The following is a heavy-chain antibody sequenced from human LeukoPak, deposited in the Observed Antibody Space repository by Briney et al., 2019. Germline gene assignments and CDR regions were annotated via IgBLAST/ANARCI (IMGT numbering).Heavy chain of an antibody. CDR2: IYYSGST. V-gene: IGHV4-30-4*01. D-gene: IGHD2-2*01. J-gene: IGHJ4*02. CDR3: ARGETHDIVVVPAASSFDY. Sequence: PSETLSLTCTVSGGSISSGDYYWSWIRQPPGKGLEWIGYIYYSGSTYYNPSLKSRVTISVDTSKNQFSLKLSSVTAADTAVYYCARGETHDIVVVPAASSFDYWGQGTLVTVSS. CDR1: GGSISSGDYY.